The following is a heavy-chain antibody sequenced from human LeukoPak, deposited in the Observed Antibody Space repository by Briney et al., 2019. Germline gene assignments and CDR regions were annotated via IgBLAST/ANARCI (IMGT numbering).Heavy chain of an antibody. CDR2: ISGSGGST. V-gene: IGHV3-23*01. J-gene: IGHJ6*03. CDR3: AKVLLRALDYMDV. Sequence: GGSLRLSCAASGFIFRSYTMNWVRQAPGKGLEWVSAISGSGGSTYYADFVKGRFTISRDNSKSTLYLQMNNLRADDTAVYYCAKVLLRALDYMDVWGKGTTVTVSS. D-gene: IGHD2-15*01. CDR1: GFIFRSYT.